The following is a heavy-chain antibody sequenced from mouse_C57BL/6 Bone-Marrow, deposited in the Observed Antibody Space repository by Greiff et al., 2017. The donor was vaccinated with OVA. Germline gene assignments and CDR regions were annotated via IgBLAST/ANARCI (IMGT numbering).Heavy chain of an antibody. CDR2: ISNGGGST. J-gene: IGHJ2*01. CDR1: GFTFSDYY. CDR3: ARHPGLGYFDY. D-gene: IGHD4-1*01. V-gene: IGHV5-12*01. Sequence: EVMLVESGGGLVQPGGSLKLSCAASGFTFSDYYMYWVRQTPEKRLEWVAYISNGGGSTYYPETVKGRFTISRDNAKNTLYLQMSRLKSEDTAMYYCARHPGLGYFDYWGQGTTLTVSS.